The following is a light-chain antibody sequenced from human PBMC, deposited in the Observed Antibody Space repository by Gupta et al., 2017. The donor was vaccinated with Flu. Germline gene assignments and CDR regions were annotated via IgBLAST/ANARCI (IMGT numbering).Light chain of an antibody. Sequence: QSALTQPASVSGSPGQSIPISCPGASSDVDYYNYVSWYQQHPGKAPKLMIYELSNRPSGVSNRFSGSKSGNTASLTISGLQAEDEADYYCSSYTSSSTLSWVFGGGTKLTVL. CDR2: ELS. V-gene: IGLV2-14*01. CDR3: SSYTSSSTLSWV. CDR1: SSDVDYYNY. J-gene: IGLJ3*02.